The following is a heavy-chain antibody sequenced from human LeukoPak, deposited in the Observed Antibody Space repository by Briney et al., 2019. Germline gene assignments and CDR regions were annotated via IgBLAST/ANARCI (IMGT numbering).Heavy chain of an antibody. V-gene: IGHV3-30*02. CDR2: IRYDGSNK. CDR3: AKDRSGYDPNGHYYYMDV. CDR1: GFTFSSYG. D-gene: IGHD5-12*01. Sequence: QSGGSLRLSCAASGFTFSSYGMHWVRQAPGKGLEWVAFIRYDGSNKYYADSVKGRFTISRDNFKNTLYLQMNSLRAEDTAVYYCAKDRSGYDPNGHYYYMDVWGKGTTVTVSS. J-gene: IGHJ6*03.